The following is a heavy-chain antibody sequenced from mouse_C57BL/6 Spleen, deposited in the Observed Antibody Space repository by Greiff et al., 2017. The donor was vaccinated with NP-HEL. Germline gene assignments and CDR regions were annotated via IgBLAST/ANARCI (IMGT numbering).Heavy chain of an antibody. D-gene: IGHD3-1*01. CDR3: ARYGARPLLAY. J-gene: IGHJ3*01. CDR2: INPSTGGT. Sequence: EVQLQQSGPELVKPGASVKISCKASGYSFTGYYMNWVKQSPEKSLEWIGEINPSTGGTTYNQKFKAKATLTVDKSSSTAYMQLKSLTSEDSAVYYCARYGARPLLAYWGQGTLVTVSA. CDR1: GYSFTGYY. V-gene: IGHV1-42*01.